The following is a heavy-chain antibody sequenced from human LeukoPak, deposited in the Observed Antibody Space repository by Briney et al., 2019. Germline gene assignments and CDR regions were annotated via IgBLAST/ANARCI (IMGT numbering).Heavy chain of an antibody. Sequence: ASVTVSCKASGYTFTSYAMHWVRQAPGQRLEWMGWINAGNGNTKYSQKFQGRVTITRDTSASTAYMELSSLRSEDTAVYYCARAPPYPPGIWFDPWGQGTLVTVSS. CDR1: GYTFTSYA. D-gene: IGHD6-13*01. V-gene: IGHV1-3*01. J-gene: IGHJ5*02. CDR2: INAGNGNT. CDR3: ARAPPYPPGIWFDP.